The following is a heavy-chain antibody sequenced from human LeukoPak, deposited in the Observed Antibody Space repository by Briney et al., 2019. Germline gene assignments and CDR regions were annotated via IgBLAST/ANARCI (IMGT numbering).Heavy chain of an antibody. Sequence: GGSLRLSCAASGFTFSSYSMNWVRQAPGKGLEWVSYISSSGSTIYYADSVKGRFTISRDNAKNSLYLQMNSLRAEDTAVYYCARIVYGSGSKVDYWGQGTLVTVSS. CDR1: GFTFSSYS. V-gene: IGHV3-48*04. CDR3: ARIVYGSGSKVDY. J-gene: IGHJ4*02. D-gene: IGHD3-10*01. CDR2: ISSSGSTI.